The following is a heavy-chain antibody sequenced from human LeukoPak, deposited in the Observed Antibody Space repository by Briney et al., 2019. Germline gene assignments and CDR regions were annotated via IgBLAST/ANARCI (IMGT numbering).Heavy chain of an antibody. CDR2: LHSSGTT. D-gene: IGHD2-21*02. CDR1: GGSISGDHY. V-gene: IGHV4-39*07. Sequence: PSETLSLTCTVSGGSISGDHYWGWIRQPPGTGLEWIGSLHSSGTTYYNPSLKRRVTIYVDTSKNQFSLKLSSVTAADTAVYYCARSGDFYAFDIWSQGTMVTVSS. J-gene: IGHJ3*02. CDR3: ARSGDFYAFDI.